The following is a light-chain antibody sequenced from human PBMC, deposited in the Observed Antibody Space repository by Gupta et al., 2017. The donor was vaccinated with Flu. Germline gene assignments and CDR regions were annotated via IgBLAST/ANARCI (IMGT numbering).Light chain of an antibody. Sequence: PGQTASISCSGDRLEDKYSYWYQQKPGQAPVLVIYNDTTRPTGIPDRVSGSDSGNTVTLTIGGTQDMDEDGYYGQAWDNTNGVFGGGTKLTVL. CDR3: QAWDNTNGV. CDR2: NDT. J-gene: IGLJ2*01. CDR1: RLEDKY. V-gene: IGLV3-1*01.